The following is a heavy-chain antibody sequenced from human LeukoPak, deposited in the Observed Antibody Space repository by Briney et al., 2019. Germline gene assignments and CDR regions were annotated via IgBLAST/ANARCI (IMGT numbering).Heavy chain of an antibody. Sequence: GGTLRLSCAASGFTFSSYGMSWVRQAPGKGLEWVSAISGSGGSTYYADSVKGRFTISRDNSKNTLYLQMNSLRAEDTAVYYCARGAREWPRQTSWFDPWGQGTLVTVSS. J-gene: IGHJ5*02. CDR2: ISGSGGST. CDR3: ARGAREWPRQTSWFDP. CDR1: GFTFSSYG. D-gene: IGHD2-2*01. V-gene: IGHV3-23*01.